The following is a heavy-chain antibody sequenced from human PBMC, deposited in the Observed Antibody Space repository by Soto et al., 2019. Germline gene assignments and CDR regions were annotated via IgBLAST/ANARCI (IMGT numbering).Heavy chain of an antibody. D-gene: IGHD3-16*01. J-gene: IGHJ4*02. V-gene: IGHV3-23*01. CDR3: AKDAWPYYFDY. CDR1: GFTFSNYA. Sequence: GGSLRLSCAASGFTFSNYAMSWVRQAPGKGLEWVSSISGDGGSPYYADSVKGRSTISRDNSRNTLYLQMNSLRAEDTAIYFCAKDAWPYYFDYWGQGTLVTVSS. CDR2: ISGDGGSP.